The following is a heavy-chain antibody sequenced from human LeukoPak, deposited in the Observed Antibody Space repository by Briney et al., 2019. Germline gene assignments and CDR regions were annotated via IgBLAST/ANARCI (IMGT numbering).Heavy chain of an antibody. CDR1: GGSVSSGSYY. CDR3: ARYDYGGNWFDY. D-gene: IGHD4-23*01. Sequence: SETLSLTFTVSGGSVSSGSYYWSWIRQPPGKGLEWIGYIYYSGSTNYNPSLKSRVTISVDTSKNQFSLKLSSVTAADTAVYYCARYDYGGNWFDYWGQGTLVTVSS. CDR2: IYYSGST. J-gene: IGHJ4*02. V-gene: IGHV4-61*01.